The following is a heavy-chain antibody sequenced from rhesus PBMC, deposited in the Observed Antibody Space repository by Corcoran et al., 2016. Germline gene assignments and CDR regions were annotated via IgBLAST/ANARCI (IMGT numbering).Heavy chain of an antibody. CDR1: GGSISSRNW. V-gene: IGHV4-93*02. Sequence: QVQLQESGPAVVKPSETLSLTCAVSGGSISSRNWWSWIRQSPGKGLEWIGGIYGSGGSPEYNPSLKCRVTISTATPNNQCSLKRRCVTDADTAVYYCARHASDCSGIYCNLGYFEFWGQGALVTVSS. CDR2: IYGSGGSP. D-gene: IGHD2-27*01. J-gene: IGHJ1*01. CDR3: ARHASDCSGIYCNLGYFEF.